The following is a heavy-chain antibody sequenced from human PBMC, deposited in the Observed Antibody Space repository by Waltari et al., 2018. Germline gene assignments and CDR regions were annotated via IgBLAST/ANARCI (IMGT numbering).Heavy chain of an antibody. D-gene: IGHD2-15*01. J-gene: IGHJ4*02. CDR3: LGGGGWPKFDY. CDR2: IYSAGGT. CDR1: GFIVSGTY. Sequence: EVQLVESGGGLIQPGGSLRLSCAASGFIVSGTYMSWVRQAPGKGLEWVSIIYSAGGTFYADSVEGRFTISRDNSKNALYLQMNSLRAEDTAVYYCLGGGGWPKFDYWGQGTLVTVSS. V-gene: IGHV3-53*01.